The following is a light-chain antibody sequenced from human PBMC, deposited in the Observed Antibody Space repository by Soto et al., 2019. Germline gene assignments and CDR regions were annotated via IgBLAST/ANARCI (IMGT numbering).Light chain of an antibody. CDR2: GAS. CDR1: QSFSGTF. Sequence: EILLTQSPDSLSLSPGDRATLSCRASQSFSGTFFAWYQQKPGQAPRLLIYGASSRATGIPDRFSGSGSGTDFTLTISRLETEDFAVYYCQQYASSVTFGQGTKVEIK. CDR3: QQYASSVT. V-gene: IGKV3-20*01. J-gene: IGKJ1*01.